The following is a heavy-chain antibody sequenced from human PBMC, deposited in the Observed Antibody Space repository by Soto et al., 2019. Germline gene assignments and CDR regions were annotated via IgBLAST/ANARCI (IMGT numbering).Heavy chain of an antibody. CDR1: GFTVSSNY. J-gene: IGHJ6*02. V-gene: IGHV3-53*02. CDR2: IYSGGST. Sequence: EVQLVETGGGLIQPGGSLRLSCAASGFTVSSNYMSWVRQAPGKGLEWVSVIYSGGSTYYADSVKGRFTISRDNSKNTLYLQMNSLRAEDTAVYYCASTRYFDWLSWHYYYGMDVWGQGTTVTVSS. D-gene: IGHD3-9*01. CDR3: ASTRYFDWLSWHYYYGMDV.